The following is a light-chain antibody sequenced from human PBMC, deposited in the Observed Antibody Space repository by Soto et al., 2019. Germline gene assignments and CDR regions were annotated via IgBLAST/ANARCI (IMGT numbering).Light chain of an antibody. CDR3: QQYGSSRT. J-gene: IGKJ1*01. CDR1: QTISSGS. Sequence: EIVLTQSPGTLSLSPGEGATLSCRASQTISSGSLAWYQQKPGQPPRLLIYGGSSRAAGIPDRFSGSGSGTDFRLTISRLEPEDVAVYYCQQYGSSRTFGQGTKVEV. CDR2: GGS. V-gene: IGKV3-20*01.